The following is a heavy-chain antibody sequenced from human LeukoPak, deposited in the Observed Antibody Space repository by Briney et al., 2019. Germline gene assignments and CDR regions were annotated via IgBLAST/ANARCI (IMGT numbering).Heavy chain of an antibody. CDR3: ARDRYSSGWLTSNWFDP. D-gene: IGHD6-19*01. V-gene: IGHV1-2*02. CDR2: INPNNGYT. CDR1: GYTFSGYY. J-gene: IGHJ5*02. Sequence: ASVKVSCKASGYTFSGYYMHWVREAPGQGLEWMGWINPNNGYTIYAQKFQGRVTMTRDPSISTAYMELSSLRSDDTAVYYCARDRYSSGWLTSNWFDPWGQGTLVTVSS.